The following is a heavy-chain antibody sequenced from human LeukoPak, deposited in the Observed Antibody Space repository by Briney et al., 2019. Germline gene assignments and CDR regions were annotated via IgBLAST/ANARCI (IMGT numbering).Heavy chain of an antibody. Sequence: ASVKVSCKASGYTFTSYGISWARQAPGQGLEWMGWISAYNGNTNYAQKLQGRVTMTTDTSTSTAYMELRSLRSDDTAVYYCARLVATIYTPWYFDLWGRGTLVTVSS. CDR1: GYTFTSYG. CDR2: ISAYNGNT. D-gene: IGHD5-12*01. CDR3: ARLVATIYTPWYFDL. V-gene: IGHV1-18*01. J-gene: IGHJ2*01.